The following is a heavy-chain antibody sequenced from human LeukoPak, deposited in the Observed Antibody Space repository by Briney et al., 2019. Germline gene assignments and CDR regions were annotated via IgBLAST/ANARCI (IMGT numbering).Heavy chain of an antibody. D-gene: IGHD2-15*01. J-gene: IGHJ3*02. CDR1: GGSISSGGYY. V-gene: IGHV4-30-2*01. CDR3: ARNRRDIVVVVAATYDAFDI. CDR2: IYHSGST. Sequence: SETLSLTCTVSGGSISSGGYYWSWIRQPPGQGLAWIGYIYHSGSTYYNPSLKSRVTISVDRSKNQFSLKLSSVTAADTAVYYCARNRRDIVVVVAATYDAFDIWGQGTMVTVSS.